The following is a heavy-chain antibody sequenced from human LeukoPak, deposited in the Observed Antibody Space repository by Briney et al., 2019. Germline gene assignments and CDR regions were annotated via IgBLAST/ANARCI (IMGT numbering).Heavy chain of an antibody. V-gene: IGHV5-51*01. J-gene: IGHJ4*02. CDR2: IYPGDSDT. CDR1: GYSFTSYW. Sequence: GESLKISCKGSGYSFTSYWIGWVRQMPGKGLEWMGIIYPGDSDTRYSPSFQGQVTISADKSISTAYLQWSSLKASDTAMYYCARLGDRSAWYRSRFDYWGQGTLVTVSS. CDR3: ARLGDRSAWYRSRFDY. D-gene: IGHD6-19*01.